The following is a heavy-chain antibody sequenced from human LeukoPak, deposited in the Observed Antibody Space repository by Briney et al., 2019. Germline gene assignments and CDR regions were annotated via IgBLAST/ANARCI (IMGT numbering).Heavy chain of an antibody. V-gene: IGHV3-74*01. CDR2: IKEDGTYT. J-gene: IGHJ4*02. Sequence: GGSLRLSCAASGFSFSKYWMHWVRQTPGEGLVWVARIKEDGTYTSYADSVKGRFTISRDNARNTVFLRMNSLRAEDTAVYYCARDFDMGITPGDDFDFWGQGTLVTVSS. CDR1: GFSFSKYW. CDR3: ARDFDMGITPGDDFDF. D-gene: IGHD3-9*01.